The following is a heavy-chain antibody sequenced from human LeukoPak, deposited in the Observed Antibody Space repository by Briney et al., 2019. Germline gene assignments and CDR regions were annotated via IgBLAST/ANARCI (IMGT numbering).Heavy chain of an antibody. Sequence: PSETLSLTCTVSGGSISSGGYYWSWIRQHPGKGLEWIGYIYYSGSTYYNPSLKSRVTISVDTSKNQFSLKLSSVTAADTAVYYCARAGWPTPHPNYFDYWGQGTLVTVSS. CDR3: ARAGWPTPHPNYFDY. CDR2: IYYSGST. D-gene: IGHD2-15*01. J-gene: IGHJ4*02. V-gene: IGHV4-31*03. CDR1: GGSISSGGYY.